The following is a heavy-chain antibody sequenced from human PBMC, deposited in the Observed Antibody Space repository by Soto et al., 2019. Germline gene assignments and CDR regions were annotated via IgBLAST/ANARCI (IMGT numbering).Heavy chain of an antibody. D-gene: IGHD6-13*01. CDR1: GGSFSGYY. CDR2: INHSGST. V-gene: IGHV4-34*01. CDR3: ARGRSDWYLYYFDY. J-gene: IGHJ4*02. Sequence: PSETLSLTCAVYGGSFSGYYWSWIRQPPGKGLEWIGEINHSGSTNYNPSLKSRVTISVDTSKNQFSLKLSSVTAADTAAYYCARGRSDWYLYYFDYWGQGTLVTVSS.